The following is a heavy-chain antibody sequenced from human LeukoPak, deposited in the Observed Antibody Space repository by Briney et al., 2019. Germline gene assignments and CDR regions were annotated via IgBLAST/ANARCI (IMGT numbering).Heavy chain of an antibody. V-gene: IGHV3-30-3*01. J-gene: IGHJ4*02. Sequence: GGSLRLSCVASGLTSKNYAMHWVRQAPGKGLEWVAVISYDGSNKYYADSVKGRFTISRDNSKNTLYLQMNSLRAEDTAVYYCAKGAGPGRYYFDYWGQGTLVTVSS. CDR3: AKGAGPGRYYFDY. CDR1: GLTSKNYA. CDR2: ISYDGSNK. D-gene: IGHD1-14*01.